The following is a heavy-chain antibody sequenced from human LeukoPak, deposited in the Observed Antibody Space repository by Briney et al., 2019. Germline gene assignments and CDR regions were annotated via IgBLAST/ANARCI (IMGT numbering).Heavy chain of an antibody. V-gene: IGHV1-69*05. CDR1: GGTFSSYA. J-gene: IGHJ4*02. D-gene: IGHD3-3*01. CDR2: IIPIFGTA. CDR3: ARGARRFLEWLVFDY. Sequence: RGASVKVSCKASGGTFSSYAISWVRQAPGQGLEWMGGIIPIFGTANYAQKFQGRVTITTDESTSTAYMELSSLRSEDTAVYYCARGARRFLEWLVFDYWGQGTLVTVSS.